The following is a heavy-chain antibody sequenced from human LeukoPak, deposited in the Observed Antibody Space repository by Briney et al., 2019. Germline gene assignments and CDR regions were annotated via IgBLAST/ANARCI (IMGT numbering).Heavy chain of an antibody. CDR2: INWNGGST. V-gene: IGHV3-20*04. CDR3: AKSLETKWYMDV. J-gene: IGHJ6*03. Sequence: GGSLRLSCAASGFTFDDYGMSWVRQAPGKGLEWVSGINWNGGSTGYADSVKGRFTISRDNSKNTLYLQMNSLRAEDTAVYYCAKSLETKWYMDVWGKGTTVTISS. D-gene: IGHD1-1*01. CDR1: GFTFDDYG.